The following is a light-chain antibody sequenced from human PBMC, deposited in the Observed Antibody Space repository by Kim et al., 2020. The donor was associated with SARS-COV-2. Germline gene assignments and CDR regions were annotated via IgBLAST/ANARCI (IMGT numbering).Light chain of an antibody. CDR3: QQYDNLPIT. V-gene: IGKV1-33*01. CDR2: DAS. Sequence: DIQMTQSPSSLSASVGDRVTITCQASQDISNYLNWYQQKPGKAPKLLIYDASNLKTGVPSRFSGSGSGTDFTFTISILQPEDIATYYCQQYDNLPITFGQGTRLEIK. CDR1: QDISNY. J-gene: IGKJ5*01.